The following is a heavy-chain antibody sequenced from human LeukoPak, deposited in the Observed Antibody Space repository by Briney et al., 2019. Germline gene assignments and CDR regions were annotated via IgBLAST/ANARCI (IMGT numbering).Heavy chain of an antibody. CDR3: AREKASTTGTTDYDY. CDR1: EFTFSSYE. V-gene: IGHV3-48*03. Sequence: PGGSLRLSCAASEFTFSSYEMNWVRRAPGKGLEWVSYISSSGSTILYADSVKGRFTISRDNAKNSLFLQMNSLRAGDTAVYYCAREKASTTGTTDYDYWGQGTLVTVSS. D-gene: IGHD1-1*01. J-gene: IGHJ4*02. CDR2: ISSSGSTI.